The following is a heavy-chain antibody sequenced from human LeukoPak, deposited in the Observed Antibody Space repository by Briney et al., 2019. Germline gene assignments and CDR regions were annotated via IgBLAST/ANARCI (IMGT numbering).Heavy chain of an antibody. V-gene: IGHV3-30*03. D-gene: IGHD3-10*01. CDR1: GFTFSSYG. Sequence: PGGSLRLSCAASGFTFSSYGMHWVRQAPGKGLEWVAMISNDGTNKYYADSVKGRFTISRDNSRDTLYLQMNSLRAEDTAVYYCARDMVRGVIYGMDYWGQGTLVTVSS. CDR2: ISNDGTNK. CDR3: ARDMVRGVIYGMDY. J-gene: IGHJ4*02.